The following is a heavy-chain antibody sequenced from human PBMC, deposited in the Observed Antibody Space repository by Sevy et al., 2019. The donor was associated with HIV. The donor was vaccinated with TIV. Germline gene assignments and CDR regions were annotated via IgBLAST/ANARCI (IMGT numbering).Heavy chain of an antibody. CDR3: ARDGGTLTTPGAFDI. CDR1: GGSISSGAYS. CDR2: IYYSGNT. D-gene: IGHD4-17*01. Sequence: SETLSLTCAVSGGSISSGAYSWNWIRQPPGKGLEWIGYIYYSGNTYYNPSLKSRLTISVDRSKNLFSLKLSSMTAADTAVYYCARDGGTLTTPGAFDIWGQGTLVTVSS. V-gene: IGHV4-30-2*01. J-gene: IGHJ3*02.